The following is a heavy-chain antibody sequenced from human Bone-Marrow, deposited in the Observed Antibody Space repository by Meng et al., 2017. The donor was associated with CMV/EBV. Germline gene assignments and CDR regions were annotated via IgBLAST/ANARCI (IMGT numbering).Heavy chain of an antibody. Sequence: GESLKISCVASGFTFSDYWLSWVRQAPGKGLEWVAVIWFDATKKYYADSVKGRFTISRDNSKNTLYLEMNSLRAEDTAVYYCARDMQAAAYYWGQGTLVTVSS. CDR1: GFTFSDYW. CDR3: ARDMQAAAYY. V-gene: IGHV3-33*08. J-gene: IGHJ4*02. D-gene: IGHD6-13*01. CDR2: IWFDATKK.